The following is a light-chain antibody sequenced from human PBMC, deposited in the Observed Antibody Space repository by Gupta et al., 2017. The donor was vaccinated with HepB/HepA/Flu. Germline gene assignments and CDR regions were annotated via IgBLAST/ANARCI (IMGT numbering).Light chain of an antibody. CDR3: QSYDSSLGGSWV. V-gene: IGLV1-40*01. CDR1: RSNIGAGYD. Sequence: QSVLKQPPSVSGAPRQRVTISCTGSRSNIGAGYDVYWYQQFPGTAPKLLIYGTTKRPSGVPARFSGSKSGTSASLAITGVQTEDEADYYCQSYDSSLGGSWVFGGGTKLTVL. J-gene: IGLJ3*02. CDR2: GTT.